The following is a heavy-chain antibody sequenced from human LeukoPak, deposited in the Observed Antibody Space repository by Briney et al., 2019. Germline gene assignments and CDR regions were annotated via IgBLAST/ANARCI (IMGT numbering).Heavy chain of an antibody. V-gene: IGHV3-NL1*01. CDR3: ARDGTRAVAGTFDY. CDR2: IYSGGST. D-gene: IGHD6-19*01. Sequence: PGGSLRLSCAASGFTFSSYGMHWVRQAPGKGLEWVSVIYSGGSTYYADSVKGRFTISRGNSKNTLYLQMNSLRAEDTAVYYCARDGTRAVAGTFDYWGQGTLVTVSS. J-gene: IGHJ4*02. CDR1: GFTFSSYG.